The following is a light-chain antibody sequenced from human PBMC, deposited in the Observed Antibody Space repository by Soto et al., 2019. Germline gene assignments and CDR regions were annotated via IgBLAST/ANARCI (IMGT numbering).Light chain of an antibody. V-gene: IGLV1-44*01. CDR1: SSNIGSNT. Sequence: QSVLTQPPSASGTPGQRVTISCSGSSSNIGSNTVNWYQQLPGTAPKLLIYSNNQRPSGVPNRFSGSKSGTSASLAISGFHFEDEADYYCAAWDDSLNGYVFGTGTKVTVL. CDR3: AAWDDSLNGYV. CDR2: SNN. J-gene: IGLJ1*01.